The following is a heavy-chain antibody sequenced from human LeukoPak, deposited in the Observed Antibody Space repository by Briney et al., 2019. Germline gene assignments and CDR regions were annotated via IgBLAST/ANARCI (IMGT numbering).Heavy chain of an antibody. CDR1: GYTFTSYG. Sequence: ASVKVSCKAPGYTFTSYGISWVRQAPGQGLEWMGWISAYNGNTNYAQKLQGRVTMTTDTSTSTAYMELRSLRSDDTAVYYCAREWWYYDSSGYYYLDYWGQGTLVTVSS. J-gene: IGHJ4*02. CDR3: AREWWYYDSSGYYYLDY. V-gene: IGHV1-18*01. CDR2: ISAYNGNT. D-gene: IGHD3-22*01.